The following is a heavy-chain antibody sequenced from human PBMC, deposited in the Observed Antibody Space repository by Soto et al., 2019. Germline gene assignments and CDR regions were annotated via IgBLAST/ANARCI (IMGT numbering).Heavy chain of an antibody. D-gene: IGHD6-19*01. CDR3: ARHAVYSSGFTDY. J-gene: IGHJ4*02. CDR2: IYYSGST. Sequence: GTLSLTCTVSGCSINSSCYYWGWIRQPPGKGLEWIGSIYYSGSTYYNPSLKSRVTISVDTSKNQFSLKLSSVTAADTAVYYCARHAVYSSGFTDYRGQGTLVTVSS. V-gene: IGHV4-39*01. CDR1: GCSINSSCYY.